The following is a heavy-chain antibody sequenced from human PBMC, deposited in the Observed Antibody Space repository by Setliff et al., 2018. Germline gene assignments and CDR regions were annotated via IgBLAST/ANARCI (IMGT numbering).Heavy chain of an antibody. D-gene: IGHD3-3*01. CDR1: DYSISSRHYY. CDR3: ARVSGFLYMDV. J-gene: IGHJ6*03. V-gene: IGHV4-61*09. Sequence: PSETLSLTCTVSDYSISSRHYYWSWIRQPAGKGLEWLGQIYTSWSTNYNPSLKRRATLSIDASKRQFSLKRTSVTAADTAVYYCARVSGFLYMDVWGKGTTVTVSS. CDR2: IYTSWST.